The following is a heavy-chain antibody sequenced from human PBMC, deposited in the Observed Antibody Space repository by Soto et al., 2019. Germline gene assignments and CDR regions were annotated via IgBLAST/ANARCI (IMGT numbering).Heavy chain of an antibody. CDR2: IKMKSEGATR. CDR3: TTLGSHYYYHNFDV. J-gene: IGHJ6*02. CDR1: GFTFSNAW. V-gene: IGHV3-15*07. Sequence: EVKLVESGGGLVTPGGSLRLSCAASGFTFSNAWMNWVRQAPGKGLEWVGLIKMKSEGATRHYAAPVSGRFTISRDDSKSTLYLQMSSLKTEDTAVFYCTTLGSHYYYHNFDVWGQGTTVTVSS.